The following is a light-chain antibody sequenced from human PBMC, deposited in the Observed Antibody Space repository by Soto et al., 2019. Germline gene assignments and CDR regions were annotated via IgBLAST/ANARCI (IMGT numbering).Light chain of an antibody. J-gene: IGLJ2*01. V-gene: IGLV2-14*01. CDR3: TSYTTSSAPPVV. Sequence: QSVLTQPASVSGSPGQSITISCTGTGSDVGGYKYVSWYQQHPGKAPKLMIYDVSYRPSGVSNRFSGSKSGNTASLTISGLQAEDEADYYCTSYTTSSAPPVVFGGGTKLTVL. CDR2: DVS. CDR1: GSDVGGYKY.